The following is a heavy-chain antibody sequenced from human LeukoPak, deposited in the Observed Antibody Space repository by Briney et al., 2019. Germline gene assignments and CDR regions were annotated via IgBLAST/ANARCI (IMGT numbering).Heavy chain of an antibody. V-gene: IGHV3-48*02. CDR3: VRDLLWAFDI. D-gene: IGHD2-21*01. CDR1: GFTFSTYS. J-gene: IGHJ3*02. CDR2: ITSDSSAM. Sequence: GGSVRLSCVASGFTFSTYSINWISQAPGKGLEWISYITSDSSAMSYADSVKGRFTISRDNAKNSLYLHMNSLSDEDTAMYFCVRDLLWAFDIWGHGTMVTVSS.